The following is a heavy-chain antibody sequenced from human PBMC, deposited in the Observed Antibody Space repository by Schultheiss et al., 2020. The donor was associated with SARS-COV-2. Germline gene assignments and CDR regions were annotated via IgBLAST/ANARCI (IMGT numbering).Heavy chain of an antibody. V-gene: IGHV3-23*01. Sequence: GGSLRLSCAASGFTFSSYAMSWVRQAPGKGLEWVSAISGSGGSTYYADSVKGRFTISRDNSKNTLYLQMNSLRAEDTAVYYCARSGHFFDDILTGYYNRYIYYYGMDVWGQGTTVTVSS. J-gene: IGHJ6*02. CDR1: GFTFSSYA. CDR3: ARSGHFFDDILTGYYNRYIYYYGMDV. D-gene: IGHD3-9*01. CDR2: ISGSGGST.